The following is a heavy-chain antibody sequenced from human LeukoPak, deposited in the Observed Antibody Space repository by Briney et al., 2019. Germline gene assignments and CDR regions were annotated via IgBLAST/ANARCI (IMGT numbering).Heavy chain of an antibody. CDR2: IWYEGSNK. V-gene: IGHV3-33*06. CDR1: VFTFSSYG. CDR3: AKAWEHYYDSSGGDAFDI. D-gene: IGHD3-22*01. J-gene: IGHJ3*02. Sequence: PGRPRRLSCAASVFTFSSYGMDWVRQAPGKGREWVAVIWYEGSNKYYAESVKGRFTISRDNSKNPLYLQMNSLRAEDTAVYYCAKAWEHYYDSSGGDAFDIWGQGTMVTVSS.